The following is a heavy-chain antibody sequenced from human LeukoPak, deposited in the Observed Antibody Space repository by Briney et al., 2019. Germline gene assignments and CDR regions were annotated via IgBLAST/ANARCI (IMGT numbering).Heavy chain of an antibody. J-gene: IGHJ3*02. CDR3: ARDRVATIRKHAFDI. CDR1: GGSISSYY. D-gene: IGHD5-24*01. CDR2: IYYSGST. V-gene: IGHV4-59*12. Sequence: SETLSLTCTVSGGSISSYYWSWIRQPPGKGLEWIGYIYYSGSTYYNPSLKSRVTISVDTSKNQFSLKLSSVTAADTAVYYCARDRVATIRKHAFDIWGQGTMVTVSS.